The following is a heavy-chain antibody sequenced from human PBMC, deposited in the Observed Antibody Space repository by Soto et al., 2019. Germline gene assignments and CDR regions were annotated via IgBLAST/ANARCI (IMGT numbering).Heavy chain of an antibody. CDR3: AVAMVREILIFESSGMHV. J-gene: IGHJ6*02. V-gene: IGHV1-69*01. D-gene: IGHD3-10*01. CDR2: IIPNFDTP. CDR1: GGSFNNYA. Sequence: QVHLVQSGAEVKKPGSSVKVSCKTSGGSFNNYAVSWVRQAPGQGLEWMGGIIPNFDTPNYAQKFQDRVTLIADESTSTGYMELRSLRSNDTAVYYCAVAMVREILIFESSGMHVWGQGTTVIVSS.